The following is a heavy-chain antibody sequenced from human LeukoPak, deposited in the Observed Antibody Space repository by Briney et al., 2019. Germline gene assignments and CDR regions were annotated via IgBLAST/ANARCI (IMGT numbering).Heavy chain of an antibody. CDR2: IYWNDDK. CDR3: AHRLNSGSSWYGSYFDY. Sequence: SGPTLVKPTQTLTLTCTFSGFSLSTNGVGVGWIRQPPGKALEWLALIYWNDDKRYSPSLKSRLTITKDTSKNQVVLTMTNMDPVDTATYYCAHRLNSGSSWYGSYFDYWGQGTLVTVSS. D-gene: IGHD6-13*01. CDR1: GFSLSTNGVG. V-gene: IGHV2-5*01. J-gene: IGHJ4*02.